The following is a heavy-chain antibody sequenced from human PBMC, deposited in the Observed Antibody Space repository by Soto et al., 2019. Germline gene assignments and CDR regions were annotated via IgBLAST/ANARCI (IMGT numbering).Heavy chain of an antibody. Sequence: QVQPQQWGAGLLKPSETLSLTCAVYGGSFSGYYWSWIRQPPGKGLEWIGEINHSGSTNYNPSLKSRVTISVDTSKNQFSLKLSSVTAADTAVYYCAREVLLWFGESSGIDPWGQGTLVTVSS. CDR2: INHSGST. CDR3: AREVLLWFGESSGIDP. V-gene: IGHV4-34*01. D-gene: IGHD3-10*01. J-gene: IGHJ5*02. CDR1: GGSFSGYY.